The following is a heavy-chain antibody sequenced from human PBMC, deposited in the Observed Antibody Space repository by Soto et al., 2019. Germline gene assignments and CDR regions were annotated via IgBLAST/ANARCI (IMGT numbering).Heavy chain of an antibody. CDR2: ISSSSSYI. J-gene: IGHJ5*02. D-gene: IGHD3-16*01. Sequence: EVQLVESGGGLVKPGGSLRLSCAASGFTFSSYSMNWVRQAPGKGLEWVSSISSSSSYIYYADSVKGRFTISRDNAKTSLYLQMTSLRAEDTAVYYCARDLWEWLGGGWFDPWGQGTLVTVSA. CDR3: ARDLWEWLGGGWFDP. V-gene: IGHV3-21*01. CDR1: GFTFSSYS.